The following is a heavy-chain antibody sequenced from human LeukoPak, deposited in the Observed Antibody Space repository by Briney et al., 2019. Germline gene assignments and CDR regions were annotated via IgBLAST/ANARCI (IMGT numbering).Heavy chain of an antibody. CDR2: ISGSGDTK. CDR3: ARVQKSRKSVASAVDC. CDR1: GFIFSNYD. Sequence: GGSLSLSCATSGFIFSNYDVNWVRQAPGKWLEWVSIISGSGDTKYYADSVKGRFSISRDNAKNSLYLQMNSRRAEDTAVYYCARVQKSRKSVASAVDCWGQGTVVIVSS. J-gene: IGHJ4*02. V-gene: IGHV3-23*01. D-gene: IGHD5-12*01.